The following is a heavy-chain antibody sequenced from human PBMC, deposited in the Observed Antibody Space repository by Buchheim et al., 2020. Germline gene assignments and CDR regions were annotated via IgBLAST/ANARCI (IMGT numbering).Heavy chain of an antibody. D-gene: IGHD3-22*01. CDR3: ARVLPVPDYYDSSGYYCYFDY. CDR2: IKQDGSEK. J-gene: IGHJ4*02. V-gene: IGHV3-7*01. Sequence: EVQLVESGGGLVQPGGSLRLSCAASGFTFSSYWMSWVRQAPGKGLEWVANIKQDGSEKYYVDSVKGRFTISRDNAKNSLYLQMNSLRAEDTAVYYCARVLPVPDYYDSSGYYCYFDYWGQGTL. CDR1: GFTFSSYW.